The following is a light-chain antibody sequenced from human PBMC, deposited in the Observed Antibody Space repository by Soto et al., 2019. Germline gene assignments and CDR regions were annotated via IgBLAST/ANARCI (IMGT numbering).Light chain of an antibody. J-gene: IGKJ4*01. V-gene: IGKV3-15*01. Sequence: EIVLTQSPAALSVSPGERVTLSCRASQGIGDTLAWYQQKPGQTPRLLIYDSSTRAIGIPIRFSGSRSGTEFILTINGLQFEDFAVYYCQRYNNWPLTFGGGNKVAIK. CDR1: QGIGDT. CDR2: DSS. CDR3: QRYNNWPLT.